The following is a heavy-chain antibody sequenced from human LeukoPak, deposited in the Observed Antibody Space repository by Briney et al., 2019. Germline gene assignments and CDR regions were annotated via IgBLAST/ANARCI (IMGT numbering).Heavy chain of an antibody. CDR2: IYYSGST. CDR1: GGSITSSSYY. CDR3: ARAPTRPVQARYYDSSGHTYAFDI. J-gene: IGHJ3*02. V-gene: IGHV4-39*01. D-gene: IGHD3-22*01. Sequence: PSETLSLTCTVSGGSITSSSYYWGWIRQPPGKGLEWIGSIYYSGSTYYNPSLKSRVTISVDTSKNQFSLKLSSVTAADTAVYYCARAPTRPVQARYYDSSGHTYAFDIWGQGTMVTVSS.